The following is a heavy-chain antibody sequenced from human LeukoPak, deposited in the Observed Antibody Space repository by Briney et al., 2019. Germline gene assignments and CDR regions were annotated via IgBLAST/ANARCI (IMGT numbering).Heavy chain of an antibody. CDR1: GGSISIYY. V-gene: IGHV4-59*01. CDR2: IYYSGST. J-gene: IGHJ4*02. CDR3: ARDRGSWEPFDY. D-gene: IGHD1-26*01. Sequence: SETLSLTCTVSGGSISIYYWSWIRQPPGKGLEWIGYIYYSGSTNYNPSLKSRVTISVDTSKNQFSLKLSSVTAADTAVYYCARDRGSWEPFDYWGQGTLVTVSS.